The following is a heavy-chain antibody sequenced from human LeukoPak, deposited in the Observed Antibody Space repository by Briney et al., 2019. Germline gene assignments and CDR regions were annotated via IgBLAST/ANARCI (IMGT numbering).Heavy chain of an antibody. CDR1: GFTVSSNY. J-gene: IGHJ3*02. V-gene: IGHV4-59*10. CDR2: IYTTGST. CDR3: ARLEHDYGDPGDAFDI. D-gene: IGHD4-17*01. Sequence: GSLRLSCAASGFTVSSNYMSWVRQAPGKGLEWIGRIYTTGSTNYSPSLKSRVTMSVDTSRNKFSLKLTSLTAADTAVYYCARLEHDYGDPGDAFDIWGQGTMVSVSS.